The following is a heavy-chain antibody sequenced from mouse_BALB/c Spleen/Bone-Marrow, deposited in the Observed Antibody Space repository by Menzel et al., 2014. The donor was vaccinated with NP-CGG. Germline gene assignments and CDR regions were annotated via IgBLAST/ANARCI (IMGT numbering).Heavy chain of an antibody. Sequence: EVKLQESGGGLVQPGGSLKLSCAASGFTFSSYGMSWVRQTPDKRLELVATINSNGGSTYYPDSVKGRFTISRDNAKNTLYLQMSSLKSEDTAMYYCARDMITTRGVAYWGQGTLVTVSA. CDR3: ARDMITTRGVAY. D-gene: IGHD2-4*01. CDR2: INSNGGST. V-gene: IGHV5-6-3*01. CDR1: GFTFSSYG. J-gene: IGHJ3*01.